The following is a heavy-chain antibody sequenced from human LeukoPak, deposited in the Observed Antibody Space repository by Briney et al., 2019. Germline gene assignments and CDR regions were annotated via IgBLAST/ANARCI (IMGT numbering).Heavy chain of an antibody. CDR2: IRSKGNNYAT. Sequence: PGGSLRLSCAASGFTFSGSAMHWVRQASGKGLEWVGRIRSKGNNYATEYAASVKGRLTISRDDSKNTAYLQMNSLKTEDAAVYYCTRVIGGYDWNDAFDIWGQGTGVTVSS. CDR1: GFTFSGSA. D-gene: IGHD5-12*01. V-gene: IGHV3-73*01. J-gene: IGHJ3*02. CDR3: TRVIGGYDWNDAFDI.